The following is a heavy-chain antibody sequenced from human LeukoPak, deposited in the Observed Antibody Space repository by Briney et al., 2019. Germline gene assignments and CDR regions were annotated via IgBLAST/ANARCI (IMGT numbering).Heavy chain of an antibody. CDR1: GGSISTYF. Sequence: SETLSLTCTVSGGSISTYFWTWIRQPPGKGLEWVGYIYYSGSTHYNSSLKSRVSISIDTSNNQFSLQLNSVTAADTAIYYCARSSKTYYMDVWGRGTTVTVSS. V-gene: IGHV4-59*13. J-gene: IGHJ6*03. CDR3: ARSSKTYYMDV. CDR2: IYYSGST.